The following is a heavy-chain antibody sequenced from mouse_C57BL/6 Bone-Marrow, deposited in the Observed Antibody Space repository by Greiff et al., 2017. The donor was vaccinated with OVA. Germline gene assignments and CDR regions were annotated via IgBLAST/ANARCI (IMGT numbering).Heavy chain of an antibody. CDR1: GYTFTSYW. V-gene: IGHV1-64*01. D-gene: IGHD2-10*02. J-gene: IGHJ3*01. Sequence: QVQLKQPGAELVKPGASVKLSCKASGYTFTSYWMHWVKQRPGQGLEWIGMIHPNSGSTNYNEKFKSKATLTVDKSSSTAYMQLSSLTSEDSAVYYCARGGVWAFAYWGQGTLVTVSA. CDR2: IHPNSGST. CDR3: ARGGVWAFAY.